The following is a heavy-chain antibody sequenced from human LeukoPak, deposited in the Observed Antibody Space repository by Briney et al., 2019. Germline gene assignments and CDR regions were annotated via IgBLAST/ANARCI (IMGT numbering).Heavy chain of an antibody. D-gene: IGHD2-15*01. Sequence: GGSLRLSCAASGFTFSSYAMHWVRQAPGKGLEWVAVISYDGSNKYYADSVKGRFTISRDNSKNTLYLQMNSLRAEDTAVYYCASWSIAGAYYYYMDVWGKGTTVTVSS. V-gene: IGHV3-30-3*01. J-gene: IGHJ6*03. CDR3: ASWSIAGAYYYYMDV. CDR2: ISYDGSNK. CDR1: GFTFSSYA.